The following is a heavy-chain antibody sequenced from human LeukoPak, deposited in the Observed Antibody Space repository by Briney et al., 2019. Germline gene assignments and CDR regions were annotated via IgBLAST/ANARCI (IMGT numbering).Heavy chain of an antibody. Sequence: GASVKVSCKASGYTFTGYYMHWVRQAPGQGLEWMGWINPNSGGTNYAQKFQGRVTMTRDTSISTAYMELSRLRSDDTAVYYCARAGELRYFDWLSQSYGDRSYYFDYWGQGTLVTVSS. J-gene: IGHJ4*02. V-gene: IGHV1-2*02. CDR3: ARAGELRYFDWLSQSYGDRSYYFDY. D-gene: IGHD3-9*01. CDR2: INPNSGGT. CDR1: GYTFTGYY.